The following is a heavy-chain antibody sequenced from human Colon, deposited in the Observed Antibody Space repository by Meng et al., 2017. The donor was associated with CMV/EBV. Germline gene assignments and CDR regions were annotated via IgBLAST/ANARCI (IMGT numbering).Heavy chain of an antibody. Sequence: PLVGAGVGLVRPWGSLRLSGAASGFTFSSNCIHWVRQGPGKGLVWVSRINTDGSTTYYADSVKGRFTISRDNAKNTLYLQMNSPRAEDTAVYYCASRDYWGQGTLVTVSS. V-gene: IGHV3-74*01. J-gene: IGHJ4*02. CDR2: INTDGSTT. CDR3: ASRDY. CDR1: GFTFSSNC.